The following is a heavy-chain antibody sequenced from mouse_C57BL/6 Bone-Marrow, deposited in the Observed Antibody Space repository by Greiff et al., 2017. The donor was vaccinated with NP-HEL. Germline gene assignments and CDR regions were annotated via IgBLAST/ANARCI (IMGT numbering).Heavy chain of an antibody. J-gene: IGHJ4*01. CDR1: GFTFSDYG. CDR3: ARREYYYALYYAMDY. V-gene: IGHV5-17*01. Sequence: EVQLVESGGGLVKPGGSLKLSCAASGFTFSDYGMHWVRQAPEKGLEWVAYISSGSSTIYYADTVKGRFTISRDNAKNTLFLQMTSLRSEDTAMYYCARREYYYALYYAMDYWGQGTSVTVSS. D-gene: IGHD1-1*01. CDR2: ISSGSSTI.